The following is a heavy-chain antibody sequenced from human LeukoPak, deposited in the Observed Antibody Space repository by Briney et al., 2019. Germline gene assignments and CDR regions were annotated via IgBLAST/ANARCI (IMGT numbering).Heavy chain of an antibody. V-gene: IGHV3-21*01. Sequence: GRSLRLSCAASGFTFSSYSMNWVRQAPGKGLEWVSSISSSSSYIYYADSVKGRFTISRDNAKNPLYLQMNSLRAEDTAVYYCARENDYGDYVMDYWGQGTLVTVSS. D-gene: IGHD4-17*01. J-gene: IGHJ4*02. CDR2: ISSSSSYI. CDR1: GFTFSSYS. CDR3: ARENDYGDYVMDY.